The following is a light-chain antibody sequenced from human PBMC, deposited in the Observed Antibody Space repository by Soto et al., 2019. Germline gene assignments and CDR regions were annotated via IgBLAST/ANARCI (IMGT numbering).Light chain of an antibody. CDR2: GAS. J-gene: IGKJ4*01. CDR3: QQYRAYMST. CDR1: QDITSY. V-gene: IGKV1-9*01. Sequence: IQSYQSPSSLSAPVGDSVTITCGASQDITSYLAWYQQKPGKAPNLLIYGASTLQSGVPSRFSGSGYGTDLTITISSMQDEDFEIYYCQQYRAYMSTFGGGTKVDIK.